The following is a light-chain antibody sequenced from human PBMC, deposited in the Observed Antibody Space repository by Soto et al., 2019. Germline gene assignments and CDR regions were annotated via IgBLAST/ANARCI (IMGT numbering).Light chain of an antibody. CDR1: QSISSSY. CDR2: AAS. J-gene: IGKJ2*01. Sequence: IVLTQSPGTLSLSPGERATLSCRASQSISSSYSAWYHQKPRQAPRLLIYAASSRATGIPHRFSGSGSGRDFTLTILRLEPEDFAVYYCQQYGSASYTFGQGTQLEIK. CDR3: QQYGSASYT. V-gene: IGKV3-20*01.